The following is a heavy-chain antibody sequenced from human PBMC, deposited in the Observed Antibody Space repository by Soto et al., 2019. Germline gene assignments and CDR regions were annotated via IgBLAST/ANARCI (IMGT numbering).Heavy chain of an antibody. D-gene: IGHD3-3*01. J-gene: IGHJ6*02. CDR2: IYYSGST. CDR1: GGSISSYY. V-gene: IGHV4-59*01. Sequence: LPETLSLTCTVSGGSISSYYWSWIRQPPGKGLEWIGYIYYSGSTNYNPSLKSRVTISVDTSKNQFSLKLSSVTAAVTAVYYCARETHWSGYYRDYYYYYGMDVWGQGTTVTVSS. CDR3: ARETHWSGYYRDYYYYYGMDV.